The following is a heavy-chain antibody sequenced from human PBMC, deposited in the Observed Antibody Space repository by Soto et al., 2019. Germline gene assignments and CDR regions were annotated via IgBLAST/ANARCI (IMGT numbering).Heavy chain of an antibody. CDR3: ARGLSGYYGFDY. CDR2: IKGDGTNT. D-gene: IGHD5-12*01. V-gene: IGHV3-74*01. CDR1: GFTFSSYW. Sequence: GGSLRLSCAASGFTFSSYWMHWVRQVPGKGLVWVSRIKGDGTNTGYADSVKGRFTISRDNVKNTLYLQMNSLRAEDTAVYYCARGLSGYYGFDYWGQATLVTVS. J-gene: IGHJ4*02.